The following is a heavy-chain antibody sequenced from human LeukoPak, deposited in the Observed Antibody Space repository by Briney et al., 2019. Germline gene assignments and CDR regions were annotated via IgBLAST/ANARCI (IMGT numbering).Heavy chain of an antibody. D-gene: IGHD6-13*01. V-gene: IGHV3-7*01. CDR1: GLTFSNYG. CDR2: IKQDGSEK. J-gene: IGHJ6*03. CDR3: AREVGSWYYYYYYMDV. Sequence: GGSLRLSCVASGLTFSNYGISWVRQAPGKGLEWVANIKQDGSEKYYVDSVKGRFTISRDNAKNSLYLQMNSLRAEDTAVYYCAREVGSWYYYYYYMDVWGKGTTVTVSS.